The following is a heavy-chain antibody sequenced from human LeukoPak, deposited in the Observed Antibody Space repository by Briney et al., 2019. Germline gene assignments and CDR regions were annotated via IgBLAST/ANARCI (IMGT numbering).Heavy chain of an antibody. Sequence: ASVKVSCKASGYTFNGYYMHWVRQAPGQGLEWMGWINPNSGGTNYAQKFQGRVTMTRDTSISTAYMELSRLRSDDTAVYYCARYWVGLRGVSYYFDYWGQGTLVTVSS. CDR2: INPNSGGT. V-gene: IGHV1-2*02. J-gene: IGHJ4*02. CDR3: ARYWVGLRGVSYYFDY. CDR1: GYTFNGYY. D-gene: IGHD5-12*01.